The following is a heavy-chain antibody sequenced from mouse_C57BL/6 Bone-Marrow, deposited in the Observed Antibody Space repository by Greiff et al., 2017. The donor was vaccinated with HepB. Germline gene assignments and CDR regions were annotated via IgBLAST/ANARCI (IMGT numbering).Heavy chain of an antibody. CDR1: GFTFSDFY. J-gene: IGHJ1*03. Sequence: EVKLMDSGGGLVQSGRSLRLSCATSGFTFSDFYMEWVRQAPGKGLEWIAASRNKANDYTTEYSASVKGRFIVSRDTSQSILYLQMNALRAEDTAIYYCARDAWASYYYGSSYWYFDVWGTGTTVTVSP. D-gene: IGHD1-1*01. V-gene: IGHV7-1*01. CDR3: ARDAWASYYYGSSYWYFDV. CDR2: SRNKANDYTT.